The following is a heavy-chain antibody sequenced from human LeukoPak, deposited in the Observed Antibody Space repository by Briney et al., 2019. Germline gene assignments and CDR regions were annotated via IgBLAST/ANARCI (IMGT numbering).Heavy chain of an antibody. CDR3: ARVSSYYYDSSGYYGY. J-gene: IGHJ4*02. CDR2: IIPIFGTA. D-gene: IGHD3-22*01. V-gene: IGHV1-69*13. Sequence: AXVKVSCKASGGTFSSYAISWVRQAPGQGLEWMGGIIPIFGTANYAQKFQGRVTITADESTSTAYMELSSLRSEDTAVYYCARVSSYYYDSSGYYGYWGQGTLVTVSS. CDR1: GGTFSSYA.